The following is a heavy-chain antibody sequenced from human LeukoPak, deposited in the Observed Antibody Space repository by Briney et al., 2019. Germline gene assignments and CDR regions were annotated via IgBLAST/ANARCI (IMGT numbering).Heavy chain of an antibody. Sequence: GGSLRLSCAASGFTFSSYSMNWVRQAPGKGLEWVSSISSSSSYIYYADSVKGRFTISRDNAKNSLYLQMNSLRAEDTAVYHCARERRSRFDPWGQGTLVTVSS. D-gene: IGHD1-26*01. CDR2: ISSSSSYI. CDR3: ARERRSRFDP. CDR1: GFTFSSYS. J-gene: IGHJ5*02. V-gene: IGHV3-21*04.